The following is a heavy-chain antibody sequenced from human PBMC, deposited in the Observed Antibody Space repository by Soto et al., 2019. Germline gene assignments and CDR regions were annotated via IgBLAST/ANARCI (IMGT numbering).Heavy chain of an antibody. Sequence: QVQLQESGPGLVKPSGTLSLICVVSGGSIGSPNWWSWVRQSPGEGLEWIGEIYHSGNTNYNPSRQSRVTLSVDESKTPISLNLNSVTAADTAVYYCARQRRNTSHWYPFDYWGQGTLVTVSS. J-gene: IGHJ4*02. CDR3: ARQRRNTSHWYPFDY. CDR2: IYHSGNT. D-gene: IGHD6-13*01. V-gene: IGHV4-4*02. CDR1: GGSIGSPNW.